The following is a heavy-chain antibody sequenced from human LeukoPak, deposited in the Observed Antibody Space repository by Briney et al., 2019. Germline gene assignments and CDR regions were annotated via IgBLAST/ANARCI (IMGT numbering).Heavy chain of an antibody. Sequence: ASVTVSCKASGYTFTSYDINWVRQATAQGLEWMGWMNPNSGNTGYAQKFQGRVTMTRNTSISTAYVELSSLRSEDTAVYYCARGSPEDFGWLLGYYYYYYMDVWGKGTTVTISS. J-gene: IGHJ6*03. D-gene: IGHD3-9*01. V-gene: IGHV1-8*01. CDR1: GYTFTSYD. CDR3: ARGSPEDFGWLLGYYYYYYMDV. CDR2: MNPNSGNT.